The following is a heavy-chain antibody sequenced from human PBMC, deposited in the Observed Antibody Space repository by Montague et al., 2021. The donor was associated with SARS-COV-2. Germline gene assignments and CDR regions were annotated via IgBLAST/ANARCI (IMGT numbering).Heavy chain of an antibody. Sequence: SETLSLTCGVYGGSFGDDHWSWIRQPPGKGLEWIGDIKQSGSTNXNPSLKSRVTISVDTSKNQFSLKLTSVTAADTAVYFCARGHLSVSMIVVVFTSASYYFDYWGQGAQATVSS. CDR2: IKQSGST. J-gene: IGHJ4*02. V-gene: IGHV4-34*01. CDR3: ARGHLSVSMIVVVFTSASYYFDY. CDR1: GGSFGDDH. D-gene: IGHD3-22*01.